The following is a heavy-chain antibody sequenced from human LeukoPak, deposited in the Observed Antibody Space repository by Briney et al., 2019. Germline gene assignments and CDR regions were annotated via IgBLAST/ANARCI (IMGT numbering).Heavy chain of an antibody. CDR3: ARVFSYYYDSSGYVDY. Sequence: GASVKVSCKASGYTFTGYYMHWVRQAPGQGLEWMGWINPNSGGTNYAQKFQGRVTMTRDTSISTAYMELSRLRSDDTAVYYCARVFSYYYDSSGYVDYWGQGTLVTVSS. J-gene: IGHJ4*02. D-gene: IGHD3-22*01. CDR2: INPNSGGT. CDR1: GYTFTGYY. V-gene: IGHV1-2*02.